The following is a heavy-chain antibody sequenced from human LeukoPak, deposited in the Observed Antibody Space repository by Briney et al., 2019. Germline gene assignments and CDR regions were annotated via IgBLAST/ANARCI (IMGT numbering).Heavy chain of an antibody. D-gene: IGHD6-13*01. V-gene: IGHV5-51*01. Sequence: GESLKISCKGSGXTFTNYWIGWVRQMPGKGLEWMGIISPDGSDTRYSPSFQGQVTISADKSITTAYLQWSSLKASDTAMYYCARLTSSWSFDYWGQGTLVTVSS. CDR1: GXTFTNYW. J-gene: IGHJ4*02. CDR3: ARLTSSWSFDY. CDR2: ISPDGSDT.